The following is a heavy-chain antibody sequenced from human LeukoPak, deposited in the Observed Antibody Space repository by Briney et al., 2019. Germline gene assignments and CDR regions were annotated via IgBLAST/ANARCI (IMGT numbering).Heavy chain of an antibody. CDR2: ISDDGNNK. V-gene: IGHV3-30*04. Sequence: PGGSLRLSCAASGFTLSNHAIHWVRQAPGKGLGWVVVISDDGNNKYYADSVKGRFTISRDSSKNTLYLQMNSLRAEDTAVYYCARDVGRGSYFDYWGQGALVTVSS. CDR1: GFTLSNHA. CDR3: ARDVGRGSYFDY. J-gene: IGHJ4*02. D-gene: IGHD3-3*01.